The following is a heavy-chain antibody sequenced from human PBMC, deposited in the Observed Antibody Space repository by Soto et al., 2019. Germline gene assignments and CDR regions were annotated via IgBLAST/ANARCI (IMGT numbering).Heavy chain of an antibody. CDR3: ARSRAILTGYYGDFDY. CDR2: INHSGST. J-gene: IGHJ4*02. Sequence: SETLSLTCAVYGGSFSGYYWSWIRQPPGKGLEWIGEINHSGSTNYNPSLKSRVTISVDTSKNQFSLKLSSVTAADTAVYYCARSRAILTGYYGDFDYWGQGTLVTVSS. CDR1: GGSFSGYY. V-gene: IGHV4-34*01. D-gene: IGHD3-9*01.